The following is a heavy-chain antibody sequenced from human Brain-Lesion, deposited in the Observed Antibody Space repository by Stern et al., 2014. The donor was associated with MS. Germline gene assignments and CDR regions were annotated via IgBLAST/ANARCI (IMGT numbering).Heavy chain of an antibody. CDR1: GGSISSSGYY. CDR3: ATTRWDLFTWNWFDP. Sequence: VQLVESGPGLVTPSQTLSLTCTVSGGSISSSGYYWSWIRQPADKGLEWIGRIHDSGGTYYNPSLKMRGTISMDTAKNPFSLKLPSGAAADTAVYYCATTRWDLFTWNWFDPWGQGTLVTVSS. CDR2: IHDSGGT. V-gene: IGHV4-61*02. D-gene: IGHD1-26*01. J-gene: IGHJ5*02.